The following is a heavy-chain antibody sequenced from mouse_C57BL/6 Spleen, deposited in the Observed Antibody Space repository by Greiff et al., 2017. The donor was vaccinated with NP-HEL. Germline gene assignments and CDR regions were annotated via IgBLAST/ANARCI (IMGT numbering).Heavy chain of an antibody. CDR1: GYTFTTYP. CDR3: ARGPSSHWYFDV. D-gene: IGHD2-10*02. CDR2: FHPYNDDT. J-gene: IGHJ1*03. Sequence: QVQLKESGAELVKPGASVKMSCKASGYTFTTYPIEWMKQNHGKSLEWIGNFHPYNDDTKYNEKFKGKATLTVEKSSSTVYLELSRLTSDDSAVYYCARGPSSHWYFDVWGTGTTVTVSS. V-gene: IGHV1-47*01.